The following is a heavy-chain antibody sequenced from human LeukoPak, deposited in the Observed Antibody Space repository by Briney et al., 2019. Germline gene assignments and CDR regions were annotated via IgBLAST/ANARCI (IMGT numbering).Heavy chain of an antibody. D-gene: IGHD1-26*01. J-gene: IGHJ3*02. CDR3: ARDQTPYSARSKGFHDAFDI. CDR1: GGTFSSYA. Sequence: SVKVSCKASGGTFSSYAISWVRQAPGQGLEWMGGIIPIFGTANYAQKFQSRVTITADESTSTAYMELSSLRSEDTAVYYCARDQTPYSARSKGFHDAFDIWGQGTMVTVSS. CDR2: IIPIFGTA. V-gene: IGHV1-69*13.